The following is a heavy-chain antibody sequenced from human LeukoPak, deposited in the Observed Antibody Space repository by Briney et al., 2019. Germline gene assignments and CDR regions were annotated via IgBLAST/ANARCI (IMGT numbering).Heavy chain of an antibody. J-gene: IGHJ4*02. CDR2: INPSGGST. Sequence: GGSLRLSCAASGFTFNTYGMHWVRQAPGQGLEWVGIINPSGGSTTYGQNFQGRVTMTRDTSTSTVYMELSSLRSEDTAVYYCTRELGGSYNDYWGQGTLVTVSS. D-gene: IGHD1-26*01. V-gene: IGHV1-46*02. CDR1: GFTFNTYG. CDR3: TRELGGSYNDY.